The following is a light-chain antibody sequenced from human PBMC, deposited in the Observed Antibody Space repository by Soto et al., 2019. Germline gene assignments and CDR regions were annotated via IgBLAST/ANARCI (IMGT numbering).Light chain of an antibody. CDR2: GAS. CDR1: QSVSSNY. CDR3: QQYGSSPYT. Sequence: EIVLTQSPATLSLSPGERATISCRASQSVSSNYLAWYQQKPGQATRLLIYGASSRATGIPDRFSGSGSGTDFTLTISRLEPEDFAVYYCQQYGSSPYTFGQGTKLEIK. V-gene: IGKV3-20*01. J-gene: IGKJ2*01.